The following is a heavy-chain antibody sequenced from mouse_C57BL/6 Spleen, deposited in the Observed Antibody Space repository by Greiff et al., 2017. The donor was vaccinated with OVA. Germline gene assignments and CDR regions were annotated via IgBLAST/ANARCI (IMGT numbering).Heavy chain of an antibody. D-gene: IGHD1-1*01. CDR3: TYYYYAMDY. CDR1: GYTFTDYE. CDR2: IDPETGGT. V-gene: IGHV1-15*01. J-gene: IGHJ4*01. Sequence: QVQLQQSGAELVRPGASVTLSCEASGYTFTDYEMHWVKQTPVHGLEWIGAIDPETGGTAYNQKFKGKAILTADKSSSTAYMELRSLTSEDSAVYYCTYYYYAMDYWGQGTSVTVSS.